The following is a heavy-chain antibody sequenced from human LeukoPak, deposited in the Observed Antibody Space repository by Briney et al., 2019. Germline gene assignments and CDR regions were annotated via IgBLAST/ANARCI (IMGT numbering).Heavy chain of an antibody. J-gene: IGHJ4*02. CDR3: AKEIRGWYQQLGY. D-gene: IGHD6-19*01. CDR1: GFTFSSYG. V-gene: IGHV3-30*18. Sequence: PGRSLRLSCAASGFTFSSYGMHWVRQAPGKGLEWVAVISYDGSNKYYADSVKGRFTISRDNSKNTLYLQMNSLRAEDTAVYYCAKEIRGWYQQLGYWGQGTLVTVSS. CDR2: ISYDGSNK.